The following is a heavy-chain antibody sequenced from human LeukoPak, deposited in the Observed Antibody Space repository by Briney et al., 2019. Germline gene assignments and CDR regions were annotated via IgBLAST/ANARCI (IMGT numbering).Heavy chain of an antibody. D-gene: IGHD3-3*01. CDR3: ARDSDFWSGYPHYFDY. J-gene: IGHJ4*02. V-gene: IGHV4-61*02. CDR2: IYTSGSP. CDR1: GGSICSGRYY. Sequence: SQTLSLTCTVSGGSICSGRYYWSWIRQPPGKGLEWIGRIYTSGSPNYNPSLKSRVTISVDTSKSQFSLKLSSVTAADTAVYYCARDSDFWSGYPHYFDYWGQGTLVTVSS.